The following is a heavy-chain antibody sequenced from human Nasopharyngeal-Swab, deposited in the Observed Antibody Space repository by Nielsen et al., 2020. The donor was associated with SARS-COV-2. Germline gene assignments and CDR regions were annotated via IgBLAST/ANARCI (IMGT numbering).Heavy chain of an antibody. J-gene: IGHJ4*02. CDR1: GFTFSSYS. Sequence: GESLKISCAASGFTFSSYSMNWVRQAPGKGLEWVSSISSSSSYIYYADSVKGRFTISRDNAKNSLYLQMNSLRDEDTAVYYCTRDLGYWGQGTLVTVSS. CDR2: ISSSSSYI. V-gene: IGHV3-21*01. CDR3: TRDLGY.